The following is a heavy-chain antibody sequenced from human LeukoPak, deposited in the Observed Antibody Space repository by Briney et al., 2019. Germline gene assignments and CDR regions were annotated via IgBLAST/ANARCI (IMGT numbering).Heavy chain of an antibody. D-gene: IGHD2-15*01. Sequence: ASVKVSCKASGYTFTSYGISWVRQAPGQGLEWMGIINPSGGSTSYAQKFQGRVTMTRDMSTSTVYMELSSLRSEDTAVYYCARVPYCSGGSCYLFDYWGQGTLVTVSS. CDR2: INPSGGST. CDR1: GYTFTSYG. V-gene: IGHV1-46*01. J-gene: IGHJ4*02. CDR3: ARVPYCSGGSCYLFDY.